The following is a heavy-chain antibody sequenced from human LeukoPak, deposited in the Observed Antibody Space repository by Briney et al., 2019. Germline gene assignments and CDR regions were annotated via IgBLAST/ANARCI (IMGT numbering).Heavy chain of an antibody. CDR2: INTDGSST. CDR1: GFTFSSYW. CDR3: ARGQWAYYMDV. Sequence: PGGPLRPSCAASGFTFSSYWMHWVRQAPGKGLVWVSRINTDGSSTSYADSVKGRFTISRDNAKNTLYLQMNRLRGEDTAVYYWARGQWAYYMDVWGKGTTVTVSS. D-gene: IGHD2-8*01. J-gene: IGHJ6*03. V-gene: IGHV3-74*01.